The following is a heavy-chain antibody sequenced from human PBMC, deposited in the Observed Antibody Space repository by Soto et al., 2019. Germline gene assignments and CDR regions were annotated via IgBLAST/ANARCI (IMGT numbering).Heavy chain of an antibody. J-gene: IGHJ4*02. CDR3: AHSDPSDDFWSGSPFH. Sequence: SGPTLVNPTQTLTLTCTFSGLSLITSGVAVGWIRQPPGKTLEWLALIYWDDNPRYSPSLKNRLTVTKGTSRNQVVLTMTNMDPVDTGTYYCAHSDPSDDFWSGSPFHWGQGSQVTVSS. D-gene: IGHD3-3*01. V-gene: IGHV2-5*02. CDR2: IYWDDNP. CDR1: GLSLITSGVA.